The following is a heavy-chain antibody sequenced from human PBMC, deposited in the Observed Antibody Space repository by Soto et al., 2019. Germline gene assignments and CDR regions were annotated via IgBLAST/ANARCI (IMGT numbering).Heavy chain of an antibody. CDR2: IKSKRDGGTT. D-gene: IGHD3-10*01. J-gene: IGHJ4*02. V-gene: IGHV3-15*01. CDR3: VGGWSDF. Sequence: HLVESGGDLVKPGGSLRLSCAASGFMFSSAWMSWVRQAPGKGLEWVGRIKSKRDGGTTDYAPPVKGRFVISRDDSKNNLYLQMTRLKTDDTAVYYCVGGWSDFWGQGTLVAVSS. CDR1: GFMFSSAW.